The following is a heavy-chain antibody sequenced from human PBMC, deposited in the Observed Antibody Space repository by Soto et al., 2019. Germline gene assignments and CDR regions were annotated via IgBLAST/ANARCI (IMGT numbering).Heavy chain of an antibody. V-gene: IGHV4-34*01. J-gene: IGHJ5*02. CDR1: GGSVNGYY. CDR2: INHTGGT. Sequence: SETLSLTCAVYGGSVNGYYWNWIRRPPGKGLEWIGEINHTGGTHYNPSLKSRVTMSVDTSKNQFSLRLSSVTAADTAIYYCATRITVFGLLIPPFDPWGQGTQVTVSS. D-gene: IGHD3-3*01. CDR3: ATRITVFGLLIPPFDP.